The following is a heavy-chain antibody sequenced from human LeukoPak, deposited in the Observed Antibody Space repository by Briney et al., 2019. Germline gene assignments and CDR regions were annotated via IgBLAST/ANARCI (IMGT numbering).Heavy chain of an antibody. J-gene: IGHJ4*02. V-gene: IGHV3-23*01. CDR1: GFTFSSYD. CDR3: AKKGQADDNGKPD. D-gene: IGHD1-1*01. Sequence: GGSLRLSCAASGFTFSSYDLSWVRQAPGKGLECVSAIRRGIGTTYYADSVQGRFTISRDNSKNTLYLQMNNLRADDTAIYYCAKKGQADDNGKPDWGQGTLVTVSS. CDR2: IRRGIGTT.